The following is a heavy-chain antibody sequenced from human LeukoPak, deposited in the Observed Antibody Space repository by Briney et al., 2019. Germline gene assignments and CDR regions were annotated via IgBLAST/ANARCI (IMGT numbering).Heavy chain of an antibody. CDR2: IYYSGST. CDR1: GGSISSYY. V-gene: IGHV4-59*01. CDR3: ARSPAYSSSPYYYYYCMDV. D-gene: IGHD6-13*01. Sequence: SETLSLTCTVSGGSISSYYWSWIRQPPGKGLEWIGYIYYSGSTNYNPSLKSRVTISVDTSKNQFSLKLSSVTAADTAVYYCARSPAYSSSPYYYYYCMDVWGKGTTVTISS. J-gene: IGHJ6*03.